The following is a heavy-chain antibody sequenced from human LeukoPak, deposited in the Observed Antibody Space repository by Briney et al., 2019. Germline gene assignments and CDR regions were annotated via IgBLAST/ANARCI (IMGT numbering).Heavy chain of an antibody. D-gene: IGHD6-19*01. V-gene: IGHV4-39*01. CDR2: IYYSGST. CDR3: ASLTCTSGWFYYFAY. Sequence: SETLSLTCTVSGGSISSSSYCWGWIRQPPGKGLEWIGTIYYSGSTYYNPSLKSRVTISVDTSKNQFSLKLSSVTAADTAVYYCASLTCTSGWFYYFAYWGQGTLVTVSS. J-gene: IGHJ4*02. CDR1: GGSISSSSYC.